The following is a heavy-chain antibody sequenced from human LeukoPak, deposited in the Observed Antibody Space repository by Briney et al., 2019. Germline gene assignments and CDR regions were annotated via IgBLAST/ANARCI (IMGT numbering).Heavy chain of an antibody. Sequence: GGSLRPSCAASGFTFTTYWMSWVRQAPGKVLEWVANIKQDGTEKYYVDSVKGRSTISRDNAKNTLYLQMNSLRAEDTAVYYCAGPSGSYYQFNYWGQGTLVTVSS. D-gene: IGHD3-10*01. CDR1: GFTFTTYW. J-gene: IGHJ4*02. CDR2: IKQDGTEK. V-gene: IGHV3-7*01. CDR3: AGPSGSYYQFNY.